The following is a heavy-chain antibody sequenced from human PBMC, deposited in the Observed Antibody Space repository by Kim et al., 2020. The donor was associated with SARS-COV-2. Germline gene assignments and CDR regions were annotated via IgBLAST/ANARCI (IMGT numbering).Heavy chain of an antibody. D-gene: IGHD1-26*01. CDR3: ARDVGGSYFDS. J-gene: IGHJ4*02. Sequence: SETLSLTCTVSSGSISSYYWSWIRQPPGKGLEWIGYIYYSGSTNYNPSLKSRVTISVDTSKNQFSLKLRSVTAADTAVYYCARDVGGSYFDSWGQGTLVT. CDR1: SGSISSYY. CDR2: IYYSGST. V-gene: IGHV4-59*01.